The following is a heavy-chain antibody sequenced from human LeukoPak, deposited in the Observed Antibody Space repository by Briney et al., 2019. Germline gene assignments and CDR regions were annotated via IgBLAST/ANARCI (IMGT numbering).Heavy chain of an antibody. D-gene: IGHD3-10*01. J-gene: IGHJ4*02. CDR3: ARHLYGSVTYNVDY. CDR1: GYSFTTYW. CDR2: IVPSVSYT. Sequence: GESLRISCKGSGYSFTTYWITWVRQMPGKGLEWMGTIVPSVSYTNYSPSFQGHVSISVDKSISTAYLQWSSLKASDTAMYYCARHLYGSVTYNVDYWGQGTLLTVSS. V-gene: IGHV5-10-1*01.